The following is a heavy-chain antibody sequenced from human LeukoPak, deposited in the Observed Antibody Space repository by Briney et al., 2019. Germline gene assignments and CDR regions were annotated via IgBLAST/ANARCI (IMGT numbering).Heavy chain of an antibody. J-gene: IGHJ4*02. CDR2: ISSSSSYT. CDR3: ARDSPNYYGSGSRTPDY. Sequence: PGGSLRLSCAASGFTFSDYYMSWIRQAPGKGLEWVSYISSSSSYTNYADSVKGRFTISRDNSKNTLYLQMNSLRAEDTAVYYCARDSPNYYGSGSRTPDYWGQGTLVTVSS. V-gene: IGHV3-11*06. CDR1: GFTFSDYY. D-gene: IGHD3-10*01.